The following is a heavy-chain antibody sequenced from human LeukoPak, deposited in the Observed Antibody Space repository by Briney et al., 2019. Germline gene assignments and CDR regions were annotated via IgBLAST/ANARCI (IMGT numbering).Heavy chain of an antibody. CDR3: AKDSSSGWLLDY. J-gene: IGHJ4*02. Sequence: GGSLRLSCAASGFTFSSYGMPWVRQAPGKGLEWVAVISYDGSNKYYADSVKGRFTISRDNSKNTLYLQMNSLRAEDTAVYYCAKDSSSGWLLDYWGQGTLVTVSS. CDR1: GFTFSSYG. CDR2: ISYDGSNK. D-gene: IGHD6-19*01. V-gene: IGHV3-30*18.